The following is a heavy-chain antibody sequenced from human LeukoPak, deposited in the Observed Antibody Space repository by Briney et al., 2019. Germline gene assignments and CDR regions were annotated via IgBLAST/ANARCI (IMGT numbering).Heavy chain of an antibody. V-gene: IGHV3-7*01. CDR1: GFTFSSYA. CDR3: TREGITAAADY. Sequence: GGSLRLSCAASGFTFSSYAMSWVRQAPGKGLEWVANIKQDGSEKNYVDSVKGRFTISRDNAKNSLYLQLNSLRAEDTAVYYCTREGITAAADYWGQGTLVTVSS. D-gene: IGHD6-13*01. CDR2: IKQDGSEK. J-gene: IGHJ4*02.